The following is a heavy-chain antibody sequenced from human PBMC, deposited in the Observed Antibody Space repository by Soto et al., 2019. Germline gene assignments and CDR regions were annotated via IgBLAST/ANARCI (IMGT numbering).Heavy chain of an antibody. V-gene: IGHV4-30-4*01. CDR1: GGSISSGDYY. Sequence: SQTLSLTCTVSGGSISSGDYYWSWIRQPPGKGLEWIGYIYYSGSTYYNPSLKSRVTISVDTSKNQFSLKLSSVTAADTAVYYCARAALLNYYYGMDVWGQGTTVTVSS. J-gene: IGHJ6*02. CDR3: ARAALLNYYYGMDV. D-gene: IGHD6-6*01. CDR2: IYYSGST.